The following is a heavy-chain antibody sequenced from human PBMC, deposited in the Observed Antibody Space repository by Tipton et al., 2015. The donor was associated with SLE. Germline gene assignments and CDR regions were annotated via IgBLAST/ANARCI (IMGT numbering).Heavy chain of an antibody. D-gene: IGHD3-10*01. CDR1: SDSLDSSESY. CDR2: FYSGGSI. CDR3: ARLRALVQGLKRNFFGLDV. J-gene: IGHJ6*02. Sequence: TLSLTCAVSSDSLDSSESYWACIRQPPGKGLEWIGSFYSGGSIYYTPSLESRVTASIDTSKNHLSLTLTSVTAADTAVYYCARLRALVQGLKRNFFGLDVWGQGTAVTVSS. V-gene: IGHV4-39*07.